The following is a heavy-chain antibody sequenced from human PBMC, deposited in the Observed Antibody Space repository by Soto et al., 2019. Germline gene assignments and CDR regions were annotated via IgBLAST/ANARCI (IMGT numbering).Heavy chain of an antibody. Sequence: SETLSLTCTVSGVSISSYYWSWIRQPPGKGLEWIGYIYYSERTNYNPSNKSRVTISVDTSKNHLSLKMTTVNNADTAVYYCARTNYVGDYVDYWGQGTLVTVS. D-gene: IGHD3-16*01. CDR3: ARTNYVGDYVDY. J-gene: IGHJ4*02. V-gene: IGHV4-59*01. CDR1: GVSISSYY. CDR2: IYYSERT.